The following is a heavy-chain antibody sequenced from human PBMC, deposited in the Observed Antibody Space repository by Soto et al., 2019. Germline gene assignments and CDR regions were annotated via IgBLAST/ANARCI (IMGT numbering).Heavy chain of an antibody. D-gene: IGHD1-26*01. CDR3: ARDRPYSGINWFDP. V-gene: IGHV1-3*01. J-gene: IGHJ5*02. Sequence: GASVKVSCKASGYTFTSYAIHWVRQAPGQRLEWMGWINAGNGNTKYSQKFQGRVTITRDTSARTAYMELSSLRSEDTAVYYCARDRPYSGINWFDPWGQGTLVTVSS. CDR1: GYTFTSYA. CDR2: INAGNGNT.